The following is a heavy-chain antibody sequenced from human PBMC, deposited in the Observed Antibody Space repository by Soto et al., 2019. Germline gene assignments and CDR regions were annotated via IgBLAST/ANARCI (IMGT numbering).Heavy chain of an antibody. CDR1: WFSVSNNY. Sequence: PGGSLTLSCVVSWFSVSNNYMSWVRQAPGMRLDWVSVIYADGTTYYVDSVKGRFTISRHNSRNTLYLQMDSLRTEDTAVYYCARGGGPFINSVTNPFDYWGQGTLVTVSS. CDR3: ARGGGPFINSVTNPFDY. J-gene: IGHJ4*02. CDR2: IYADGTT. V-gene: IGHV3-53*04. D-gene: IGHD4-17*01.